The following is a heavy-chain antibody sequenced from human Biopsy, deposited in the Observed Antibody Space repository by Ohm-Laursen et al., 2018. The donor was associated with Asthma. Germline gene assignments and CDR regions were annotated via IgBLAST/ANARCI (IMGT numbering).Heavy chain of an antibody. D-gene: IGHD2-8*01. CDR2: IYSGGTS. Sequence: SLRLSCAASGFAVSRDHMFWVRQAPGKGLEWVSVIYSGGTSHTADSARGRFTISRDYSKNTLYLQMHSLRAEDTAVYYCAKVHRVYAMVGYFDYWGQGTLVTVSS. CDR3: AKVHRVYAMVGYFDY. V-gene: IGHV3-53*01. J-gene: IGHJ4*02. CDR1: GFAVSRDH.